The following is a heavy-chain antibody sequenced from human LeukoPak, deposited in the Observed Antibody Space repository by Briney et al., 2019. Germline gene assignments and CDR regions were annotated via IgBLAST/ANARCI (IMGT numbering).Heavy chain of an antibody. CDR3: ARGPHYYDSSGYYYFDY. CDR2: IYYSGST. V-gene: IGHV4-39*01. J-gene: IGHJ4*02. CDR1: GGSISSSSYY. D-gene: IGHD3-22*01. Sequence: SETLSLTCTVSGGSISSSSYYWGWIRPPPGKGLEWGGSIYYSGSTYYNPSLKSRATISVDTSKNPFSLKLSSVTAADTAVYYCARGPHYYDSSGYYYFDYWGQGTLVTVSS.